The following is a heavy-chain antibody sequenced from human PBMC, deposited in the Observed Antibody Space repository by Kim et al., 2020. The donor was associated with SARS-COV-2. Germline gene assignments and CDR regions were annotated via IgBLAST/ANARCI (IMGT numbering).Heavy chain of an antibody. J-gene: IGHJ3*02. CDR2: IAYRVCTSHNPSV. D-gene: IGHD3-16*02. Sequence: SETLSVTCTVSGGSIASSRQYWGWIRQPPGKKREWVGTIAYRVCTSHNPSVYYNPSLLSRGSMSVETSKSQFSLKPRSVTAEDTAVYYCARPSHADCRYRCTFEIGGQGTLVTVSS. V-gene: IGHV4-39*01. CDR3: ARPSHADCRYRCTFEI. CDR1: GGSIASSRQY.